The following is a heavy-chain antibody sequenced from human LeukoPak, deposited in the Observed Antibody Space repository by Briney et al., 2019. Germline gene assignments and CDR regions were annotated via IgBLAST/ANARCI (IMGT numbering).Heavy chain of an antibody. CDR3: ATAYIRMGFGGPYFDY. CDR2: IIPIFGTA. Sequence: SVKVSCKASGGTFSSYAISWVRQAPGQGLEWMGGIIPIFGTANYAQKFQGRVTMTEDTSTDTAYMELSSLRSEDTAVYYCATAYIRMGFGGPYFDYWGQGTLVTVSS. J-gene: IGHJ4*02. CDR1: GGTFSSYA. V-gene: IGHV1-69*06. D-gene: IGHD2-15*01.